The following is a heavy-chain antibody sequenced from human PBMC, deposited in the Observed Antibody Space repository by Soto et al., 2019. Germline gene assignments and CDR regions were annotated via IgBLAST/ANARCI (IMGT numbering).Heavy chain of an antibody. CDR1: GGSISSGTYY. D-gene: IGHD2-15*01. CDR2: ISHSGRT. CDR3: ARDSDYCTGGSCYGKFDF. Sequence: PSETLSLTCTVSGGSISSGTYYWTWVRQRPGEGLEWIGFISHSGRTYYNPSLKSRAAISVDTSENQFSLRLSSVTAADTAVYFCARDSDYCTGGSCYGKFDFWGQGTLVTVSS. V-gene: IGHV4-31*03. J-gene: IGHJ4*02.